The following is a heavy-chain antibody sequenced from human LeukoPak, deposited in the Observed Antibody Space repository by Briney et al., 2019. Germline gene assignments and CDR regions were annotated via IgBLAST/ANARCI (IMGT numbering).Heavy chain of an antibody. CDR1: GYGFTSNW. CDR3: ARATSGTSTFQH. CDR2: IYPGDSDT. J-gene: IGHJ1*01. D-gene: IGHD6-13*01. Sequence: GASLQISSKGSGYGFTSNWIGWVRQMAGKGLEWMGTIYPGDSDTRYSPSFQGQVTISVDKSISTAYLQWSSLKASDTAIYYCARATSGTSTFQHWGQGTLVTVSS. V-gene: IGHV5-51*01.